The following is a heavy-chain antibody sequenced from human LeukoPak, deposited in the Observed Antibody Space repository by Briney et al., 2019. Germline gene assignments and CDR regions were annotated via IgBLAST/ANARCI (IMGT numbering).Heavy chain of an antibody. V-gene: IGHV4-34*01. CDR3: ARVMSATGYFYYYGMDV. CDR1: GGSFSDYY. Sequence: PSETLSLTCAVYGGSFSDYYWSWIRQPPGKGLEWIGEINHSGSTNYNPSLKSRVTISVDTSKKQFSLKLSSVTAADTAVYYCARVMSATGYFYYYGMDVWGQGTTVTVSS. D-gene: IGHD2-15*01. CDR2: INHSGST. J-gene: IGHJ6*02.